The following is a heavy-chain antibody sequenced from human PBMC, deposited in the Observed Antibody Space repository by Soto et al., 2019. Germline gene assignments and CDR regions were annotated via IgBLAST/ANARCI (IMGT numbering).Heavy chain of an antibody. CDR3: ARQPYDSSGYYYGA. CDR2: MYSSGNT. CDR1: AGSISRSNYY. V-gene: IGHV4-39*01. D-gene: IGHD3-22*01. Sequence: QLQLQESGPGLVKPSETLSLTCTVSAGSISRSNYYWGWIRQPPGKGLEWIGSMYSSGNTYYNPSLKSRNTISVDTSKNQFALKLTSVTSADAAVYYCARQPYDSSGYYYGAWGQGTLVTVTS. J-gene: IGHJ5*02.